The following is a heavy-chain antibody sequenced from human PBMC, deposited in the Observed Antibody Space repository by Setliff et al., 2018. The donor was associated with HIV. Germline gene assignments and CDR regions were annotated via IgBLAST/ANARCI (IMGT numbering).Heavy chain of an antibody. CDR2: IYTSGST. J-gene: IGHJ4*02. V-gene: IGHV4-61*02. CDR1: GGSISSGSYY. CDR3: ARGGYYYDSSGYPGYFDY. D-gene: IGHD3-22*01. Sequence: SETLSLTCTVSGGSISSGSYYWSWIRQPAGKGLEWIGRIYTSGSTNYNPSLKGRVTISVDTSKNQFSLKLSSVTAADTAVYYCARGGYYYDSSGYPGYFDYWGQGTLVTVSS.